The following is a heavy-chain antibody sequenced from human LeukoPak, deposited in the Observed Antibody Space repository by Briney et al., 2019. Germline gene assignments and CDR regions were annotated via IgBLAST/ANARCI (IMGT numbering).Heavy chain of an antibody. J-gene: IGHJ5*02. CDR3: ARGPGCYSSSWYDWFDP. CDR1: GYTFTSYD. V-gene: IGHV1-8*03. CDR2: MNPNSGNT. Sequence: ASVKVSCKASGYTFTSYDINWVRQAPGQGLEWMGWMNPNSGNTGYAQKFQGRVTITRNTSISTAYMELSSLRSEDTAVYYCARGPGCYSSSWYDWFDPWGQGTLVTVSS. D-gene: IGHD6-13*01.